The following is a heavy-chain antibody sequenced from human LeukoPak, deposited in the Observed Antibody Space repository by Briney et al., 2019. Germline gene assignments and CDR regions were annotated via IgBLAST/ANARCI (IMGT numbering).Heavy chain of an antibody. CDR1: EFTFSDYD. CDR3: TVTGYYYDSSGYYYGDAFDI. Sequence: GGSLRLSCAASEFTFSDYDMNWVRQAPGKGLEWVGRIKSKTDGGTTDYAAPVKGRFTISRDDSKNTLYLQMNSLKTEDTAVYYCTVTGYYYDSSGYYYGDAFDIWGQGTMVTVSS. D-gene: IGHD3-22*01. J-gene: IGHJ3*02. V-gene: IGHV3-15*01. CDR2: IKSKTDGGTT.